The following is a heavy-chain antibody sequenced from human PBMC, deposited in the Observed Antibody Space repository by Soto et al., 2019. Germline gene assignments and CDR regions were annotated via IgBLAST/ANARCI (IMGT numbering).Heavy chain of an antibody. CDR2: MNPNSGNT. J-gene: IGHJ4*02. CDR1: GYTFTSYD. CDR3: AGGLYSGYEERALDY. D-gene: IGHD5-12*01. V-gene: IGHV1-8*01. Sequence: QVQLVQSGAEVKKPGASVKVSCKASGYTFTSYDINWVRQATGKGLEWMGWMNPNSGNTGYAKKVQGRVTMTRNTSISTAYMELSSLRSEDTAVYYCAGGLYSGYEERALDYWGQGTLVTVSS.